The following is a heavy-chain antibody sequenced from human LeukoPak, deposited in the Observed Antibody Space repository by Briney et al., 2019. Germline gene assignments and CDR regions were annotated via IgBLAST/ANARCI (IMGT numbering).Heavy chain of an antibody. CDR3: ARDDGSGWNIDY. D-gene: IGHD6-19*01. Sequence: GGSLRLSCAASGFTFSSYGMNWVRQAPGKGLEWLSYIGTSNSPIYYADSVKGRFTVSRDNAKNSLYLQMNSLRDEDTAVYYCARDDGSGWNIDYWGQGTLVTVSS. CDR1: GFTFSSYG. J-gene: IGHJ4*02. CDR2: IGTSNSPI. V-gene: IGHV3-48*02.